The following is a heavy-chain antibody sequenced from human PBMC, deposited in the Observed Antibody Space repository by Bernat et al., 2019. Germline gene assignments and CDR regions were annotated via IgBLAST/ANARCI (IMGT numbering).Heavy chain of an antibody. CDR3: AREGSDTPYNWFDP. V-gene: IGHV3-74*01. D-gene: IGHD5-18*01. CDR1: GFTFSNYW. Sequence: EVQLVESGGGFVQPGGSLRLSCAASGFTFSNYWMHWVRQAPGKGLVWVSRISSDGSTTSYVDCVKGRFTISRDNAKNTLFLQMNSLSAEDTAVNFCAREGSDTPYNWFDPWGQGTLVTVSS. J-gene: IGHJ5*02. CDR2: ISSDGSTT.